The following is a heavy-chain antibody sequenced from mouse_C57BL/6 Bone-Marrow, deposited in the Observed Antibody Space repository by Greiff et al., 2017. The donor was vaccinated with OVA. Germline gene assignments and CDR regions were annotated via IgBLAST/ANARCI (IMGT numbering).Heavy chain of an antibody. CDR1: GYTFTSYW. D-gene: IGHD2-3*01. CDR2: IDPSDSYT. V-gene: IGHV1-50*01. CDR3: ARDGYLMDY. Sequence: VKLQQPGAELVKPGASVKLSCKASGYTFTSYWMQWVKQRPGQGLEWIGEIDPSDSYTNYNQKFKGKATLTVDTSSSTAYMQLSSLTSEDSAVYYCARDGYLMDYWGQGTSVTVSS. J-gene: IGHJ4*01.